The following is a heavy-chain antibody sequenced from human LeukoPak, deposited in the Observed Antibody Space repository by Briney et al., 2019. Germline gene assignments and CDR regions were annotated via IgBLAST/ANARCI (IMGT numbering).Heavy chain of an antibody. CDR3: ATTLRNNPP. CDR2: MNPNTGNT. V-gene: IGHV1-8*01. D-gene: IGHD1-14*01. Sequence: EASVKVSCMSSGYSFTSYDSNWVRQATGQGLEWIGYMNPNTGNTGYAQKFPGRDTLTTDHSKSTAYLELSSLTSDDTAVYYSATTLRNNPPWGQGTLVTVSS. J-gene: IGHJ5*01. CDR1: GYSFTSYD.